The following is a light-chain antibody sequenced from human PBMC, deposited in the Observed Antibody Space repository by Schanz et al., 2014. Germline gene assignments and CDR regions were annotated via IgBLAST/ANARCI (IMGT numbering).Light chain of an antibody. CDR3: TSYASSRSMV. CDR2: DVS. J-gene: IGLJ1*01. Sequence: QSALTQPASVSGSPGQSITISCTGTSSDVGGYNYVSWYQQLPGKAPTLIIYDVSSRPSGVSDRFAASKSGNTASLTISGLQAEDEADYYCTSYASSRSMVFGTGTKLTVL. CDR1: SSDVGGYNY. V-gene: IGLV2-14*03.